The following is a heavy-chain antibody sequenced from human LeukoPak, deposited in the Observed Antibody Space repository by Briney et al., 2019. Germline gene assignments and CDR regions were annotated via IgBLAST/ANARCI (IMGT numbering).Heavy chain of an antibody. CDR1: GFTFSSYA. CDR3: AREPQY. Sequence: PGGSLRLSCAASGFTFSSYAMHWVRQAAGKGLEWVAVISYDGSNKYYADSVKGRFTISRDNSKNTLYLQMNSLRPDDTAVYYCAREPQYWGQGTLITVTS. CDR2: ISYDGSNK. J-gene: IGHJ4*02. V-gene: IGHV3-30-3*01.